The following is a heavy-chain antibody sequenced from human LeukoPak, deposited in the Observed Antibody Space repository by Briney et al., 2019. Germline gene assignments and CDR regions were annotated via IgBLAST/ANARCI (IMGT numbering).Heavy chain of an antibody. J-gene: IGHJ4*02. V-gene: IGHV4-59*01. CDR3: ARSGGGFYYFDY. Sequence: SETLSLTCTVSGGSISSYYWSWIRQPPGKGLECIGYIYYSGSTNYNPSLKSRVTISVDTSKNRFSLKLSSVTAADTAVYYCARSGGGFYYFDYWGQGTLVTVSS. CDR2: IYYSGST. D-gene: IGHD5-12*01. CDR1: GGSISSYY.